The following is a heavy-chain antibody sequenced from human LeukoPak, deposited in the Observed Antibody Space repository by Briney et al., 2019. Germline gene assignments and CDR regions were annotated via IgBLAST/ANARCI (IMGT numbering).Heavy chain of an antibody. CDR1: GFSVRSNY. CDR3: ARDRYCSGGSCYGDAFDL. V-gene: IGHV3-53*01. J-gene: IGHJ3*01. Sequence: GSLRLSCAASGFSVRSNYVSWVRQSPRKGLEWVSIMYSGGSTDYADSVKGRFIISRDHSKNTLYLQMNSLRAEDTAVYYCARDRYCSGGSCYGDAFDLWGQGTMVTVSS. D-gene: IGHD2-15*01. CDR2: MYSGGST.